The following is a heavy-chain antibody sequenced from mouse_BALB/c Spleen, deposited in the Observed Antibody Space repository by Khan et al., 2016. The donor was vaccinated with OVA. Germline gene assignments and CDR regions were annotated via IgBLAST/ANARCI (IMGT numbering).Heavy chain of an antibody. CDR2: IYPGRANT. V-gene: IGHV1-77*01. Sequence: QVQLKQSGAELARPGASVKLSCKTSGYTFTDFYINWVKQRTGQGLEWIGDIYPGRANTYYNEKFKGKATLTVDKSSSTAYMQLSSLTSEDSAVYFCARSGSGSFGFWGQGTLVTVSA. D-gene: IGHD2-2*01. CDR1: GYTFTDFY. J-gene: IGHJ3*01. CDR3: ARSGSGSFGF.